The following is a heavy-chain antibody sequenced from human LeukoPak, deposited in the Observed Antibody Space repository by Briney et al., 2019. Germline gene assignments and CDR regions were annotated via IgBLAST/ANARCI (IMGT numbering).Heavy chain of an antibody. D-gene: IGHD6-13*01. V-gene: IGHV1-2*02. J-gene: IGHJ5*02. Sequence: ASVKVSCKASGYTFTGYYMHWVRQAPGQGLEWMGWINPNSGGTNYAQKFQGRVTMTRDTSISTAYMELSRLRSDDTAVYYCARDGHAIAAAGLSNWFDPWGQGTLVTVSS. CDR1: GYTFTGYY. CDR3: ARDGHAIAAAGLSNWFDP. CDR2: INPNSGGT.